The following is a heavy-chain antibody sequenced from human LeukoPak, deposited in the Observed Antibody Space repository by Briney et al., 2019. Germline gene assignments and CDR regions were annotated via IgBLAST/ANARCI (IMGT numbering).Heavy chain of an antibody. V-gene: IGHV1-2*02. CDR1: GYTFTDYY. D-gene: IGHD2-2*01. CDR2: INPNDGDT. Sequence: RGPVKVSCKASGYTFTDYYIHWVRQAPGQGFEWMGWINPNDGDTNYAQKFQGRVTMTRDTSISTAHMEVSRLRSDDTAVYYCARANFLYCSSSTCLFDYWGQGTLVTVSS. CDR3: ARANFLYCSSSTCLFDY. J-gene: IGHJ4*02.